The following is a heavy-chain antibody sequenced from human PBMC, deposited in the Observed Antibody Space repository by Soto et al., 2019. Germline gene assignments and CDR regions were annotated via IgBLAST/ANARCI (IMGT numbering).Heavy chain of an antibody. D-gene: IGHD2-15*01. CDR2: IYYSGST. Sequence: QLQLQESGPGLVKPSETLSLTCTVSGISVSTSDYYWGWVRQPPGKGLDWIGNIYYSGSTFYNPSLRSRATLSVDTSKNQFSLRVNSVTAADTAVYFCAGFVVPASRNSDFDYWGQGTLVTVSS. CDR1: GISVSTSDYY. CDR3: AGFVVPASRNSDFDY. V-gene: IGHV4-39*01. J-gene: IGHJ4*02.